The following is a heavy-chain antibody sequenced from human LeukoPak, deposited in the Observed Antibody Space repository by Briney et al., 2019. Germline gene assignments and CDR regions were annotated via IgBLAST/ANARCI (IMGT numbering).Heavy chain of an antibody. CDR2: ISAYNGNT. CDR3: ARDPYVIVAGNLDY. V-gene: IGHV1-18*01. D-gene: IGHD6-19*01. Sequence: ASVKVSCKASGYTFTSYGISWVRQAPGQGLEWMGWISAYNGNTNYAQKLQGRVTMTTDTSTSTVYMELRGLRSDDTAVYYCARDPYVIVAGNLDYWGQGTLVTVSS. J-gene: IGHJ4*02. CDR1: GYTFTSYG.